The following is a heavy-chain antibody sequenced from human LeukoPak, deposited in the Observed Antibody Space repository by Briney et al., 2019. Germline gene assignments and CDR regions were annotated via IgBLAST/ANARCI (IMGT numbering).Heavy chain of an antibody. D-gene: IGHD5-24*01. Sequence: GGSLRLSCAASGFTLSDSAMTGVREAPGEGLGGVSLISFSAANSYYADSVKGRFTISRDNSKDPLFLQMNSLRAEDTAIYYCARDIQLSTWGRGTMVTVSS. CDR2: ISFSAANS. CDR1: GFTLSDSA. J-gene: IGHJ3*01. CDR3: ARDIQLST. V-gene: IGHV3-23*01.